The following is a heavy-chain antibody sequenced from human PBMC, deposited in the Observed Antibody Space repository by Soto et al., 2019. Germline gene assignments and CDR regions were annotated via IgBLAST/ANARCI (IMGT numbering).Heavy chain of an antibody. CDR1: GFTYGAYE. CDR3: ARELRTLDRGVTYSMDV. D-gene: IGHD3-10*01. J-gene: IGHJ6*02. Sequence: GGSLRLSCAVSGFTYGAYEMNWVRQAPGKGLEWVAYISSSGSIRYYADSVQGRFTISRDNANNSLYLQMNSLRGEDTAVYYCARELRTLDRGVTYSMDVWGQGTTVTAP. V-gene: IGHV3-48*03. CDR2: ISSSGSIR.